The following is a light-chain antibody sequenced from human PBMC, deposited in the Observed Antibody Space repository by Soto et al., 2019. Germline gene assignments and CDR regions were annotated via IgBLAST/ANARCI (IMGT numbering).Light chain of an antibody. J-gene: IGLJ3*02. CDR3: SSYTSSSTHWV. Sequence: QSALTQPASVSGSPGQSITISCTGTSSDVGGYNYVSWYQQHPGKAPKLMIYEVSNRPSGVSNRFSGSKSGNTASLTISGRQAEDEGDYYCSSYTSSSTHWVFGGGTKLTVL. V-gene: IGLV2-14*01. CDR2: EVS. CDR1: SSDVGGYNY.